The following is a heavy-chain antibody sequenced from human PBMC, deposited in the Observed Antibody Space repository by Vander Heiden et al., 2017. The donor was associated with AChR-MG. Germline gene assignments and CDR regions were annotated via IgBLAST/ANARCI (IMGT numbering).Heavy chain of an antibody. CDR2: INAGNGNT. J-gene: IGHJ5*02. V-gene: IGHV1-3*01. Sequence: QVQLVQSGAEVQKPGASVKVSCKASGYTCTSYAMHWVRQAPGQRLEWMRWINAGNGNTKYSQKFQGRVTITRDTSASTAYMELSSLRSEDTAVYYCARVLDTAMVKVVGWFDPWGQGTLVTVSS. CDR3: ARVLDTAMVKVVGWFDP. D-gene: IGHD5-18*01. CDR1: GYTCTSYA.